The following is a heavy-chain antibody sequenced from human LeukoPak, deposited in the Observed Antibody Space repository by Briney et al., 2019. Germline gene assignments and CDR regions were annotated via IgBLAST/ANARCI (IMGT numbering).Heavy chain of an antibody. D-gene: IGHD6-19*01. J-gene: IGHJ4*02. CDR1: GFTFSSYG. V-gene: IGHV3-48*02. Sequence: PGGSLRLSCAASGFTFSSYGMHWVRQAPGRGLEWVSYISSSSSTIYYADSVKGRFTISRDNAKKSLYLQMNSLREEDTAVYYCAKNGAVAGTCDYWGQGILVTVSS. CDR2: ISSSSSTI. CDR3: AKNGAVAGTCDY.